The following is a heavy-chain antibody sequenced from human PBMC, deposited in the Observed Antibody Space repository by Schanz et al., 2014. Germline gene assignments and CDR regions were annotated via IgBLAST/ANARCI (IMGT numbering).Heavy chain of an antibody. CDR1: GGSISSASYY. V-gene: IGHV4-61*02. J-gene: IGHJ2*01. CDR3: ARDTTWRLDL. Sequence: QVQLQESGPGLVKPSQTLSLTCSVSGGSISSASYYWNWIRQPAGKGLEWIGRVFPNGITNYNPSLKSRVPISLDASKTQFSLTLPSLTAADTAVYYCARDTTWRLDLWGRGTLVTVSS. CDR2: VFPNGIT. D-gene: IGHD1-1*01.